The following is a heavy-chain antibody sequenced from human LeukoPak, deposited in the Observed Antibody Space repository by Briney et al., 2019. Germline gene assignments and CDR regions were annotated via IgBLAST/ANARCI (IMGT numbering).Heavy chain of an antibody. CDR3: ARGSNIVGTTTYFDF. CDR1: GFTFSSYG. J-gene: IGHJ4*02. CDR2: IWYDGSNK. V-gene: IGHV3-33*01. D-gene: IGHD1-26*01. Sequence: PGGSLRLSCAASGFTFSSYGMHWVRQAPGKGLEWVAVIWYDGSNKYYADSVKGRFTISRDNAKNSLYLQMNSLRDEDTAVFYCARGSNIVGTTTYFDFWGQGTLVTVSS.